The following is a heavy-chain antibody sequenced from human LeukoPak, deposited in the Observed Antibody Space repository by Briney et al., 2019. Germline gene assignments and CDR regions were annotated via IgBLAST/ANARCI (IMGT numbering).Heavy chain of an antibody. J-gene: IGHJ6*02. V-gene: IGHV3-7*01. D-gene: IGHD3-22*01. Sequence: GGSLRLSCVASGFTFSSYCMNWVRQAPGKGLEWVADVKQDGSKKYYVDSVKGRFTISRDNAKNTLYLQVNSPRAEDTAVYYCARGGAQWLAYYGRSGYTGGGIDVWGQGTRVTVSS. CDR2: VKQDGSKK. CDR3: ARGGAQWLAYYGRSGYTGGGIDV. CDR1: GFTFSSYC.